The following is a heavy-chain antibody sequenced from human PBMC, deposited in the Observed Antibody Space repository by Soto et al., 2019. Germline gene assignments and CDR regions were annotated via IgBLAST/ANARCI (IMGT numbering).Heavy chain of an antibody. V-gene: IGHV1-69*02. D-gene: IGHD4-17*01. CDR3: ARAVTTYLHYYYGMDV. J-gene: IGHJ6*01. Sequence: QVQLVQSGAEVKKPGSSVKVSCKASVGTFSSYTISWVRQAPGQGLEWMGRIIPILGIANYAQKFQGTVTITAYKSTSPAYMELSSLRSEDTAVYYCARAVTTYLHYYYGMDVWGQGTTVTVSS. CDR1: VGTFSSYT. CDR2: IIPILGIA.